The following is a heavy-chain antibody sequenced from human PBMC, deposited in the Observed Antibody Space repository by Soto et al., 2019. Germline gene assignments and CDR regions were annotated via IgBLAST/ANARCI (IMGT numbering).Heavy chain of an antibody. V-gene: IGHV4-30-2*06. CDR1: GGSISSGGYS. CDR2: TYQSGSA. CDR3: ARDYYGMDV. J-gene: IGHJ6*02. Sequence: SETLSLTGTVSGGSISSGGYSWTWIRQSPGKGLEWIGYTYQSGSAYYNPSLKSRVTISVDRSKNQFSLNLTSVTAADTAVYYCARDYYGMDVWGQGTTVTVSS.